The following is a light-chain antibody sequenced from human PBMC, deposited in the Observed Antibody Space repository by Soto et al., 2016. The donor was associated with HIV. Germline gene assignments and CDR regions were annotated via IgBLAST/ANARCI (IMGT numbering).Light chain of an antibody. V-gene: IGLV3-1*01. CDR1: KLGDKY. CDR2: EDM. J-gene: IGLJ2*01. CDR3: QVWDGSGDHPV. Sequence: SYELTQPPSVSVSPGQTASIACSGDKLGDKYTSWYQQKPGQSPVLVIYEDMERPSGIPERFSGSNSGSTATLTISRVEAGDEADFHCQVWDGSGDHPVFGGGTKLTVL.